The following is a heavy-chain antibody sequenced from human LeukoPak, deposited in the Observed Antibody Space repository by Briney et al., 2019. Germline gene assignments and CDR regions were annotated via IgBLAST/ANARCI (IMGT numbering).Heavy chain of an antibody. J-gene: IGHJ4*02. D-gene: IGHD2-2*01. CDR2: ISYDGSNK. Sequence: PGGSLRLSCAASGFTFSSYGMHWVRQAPGKGLEWVAVISYDGSNKYYADSVKGRFTISRDNSKNTLYLQMNSLRAEDTAVYYCARHRYASYWGQGTLVTVSS. CDR3: ARHRYASY. CDR1: GFTFSSYG. V-gene: IGHV3-30*03.